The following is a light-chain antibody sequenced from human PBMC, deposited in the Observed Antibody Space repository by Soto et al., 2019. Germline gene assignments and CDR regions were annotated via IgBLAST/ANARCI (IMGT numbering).Light chain of an antibody. CDR1: QDISSY. Sequence: DIQLTQSPSFLSASIGDRVSITCRASQDISSYLAWYQRKPGKAPKLLIYGASTLQSGVPSSFSGSGSGTEFTLTISCLQAEDFATYYCQQFSSAPLTFGGGTKVYIK. CDR3: QQFSSAPLT. V-gene: IGKV1-9*01. J-gene: IGKJ4*01. CDR2: GAS.